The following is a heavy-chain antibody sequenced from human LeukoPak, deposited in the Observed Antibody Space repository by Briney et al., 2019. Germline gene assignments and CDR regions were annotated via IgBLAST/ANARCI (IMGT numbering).Heavy chain of an antibody. J-gene: IGHJ6*03. CDR1: GYTFTTYA. CDR2: INTNTGNP. D-gene: IGHD3-10*01. V-gene: IGHV7-4-1*02. CDR3: ARANHTRPRSYGSYYGSTYYYNYMDV. Sequence: ASVKVSCKASGYTFTTYAMDWVRQAPGQGLEWMGWINTNTGNPTYAQGFTGRFVFSLDTSVSTAYLQISSLKAEDTAVYYCARANHTRPRSYGSYYGSTYYYNYMDVWGKGTTVTISS.